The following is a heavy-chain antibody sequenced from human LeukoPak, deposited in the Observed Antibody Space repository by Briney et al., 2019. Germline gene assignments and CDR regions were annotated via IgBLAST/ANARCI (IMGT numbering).Heavy chain of an antibody. CDR2: IYGGGST. Sequence: GGSLRLSCAASGFTVSSNYMSWVRQAPGKGLERVSIIYGGGSTYYADSVKGRFTISRDNSKNTLYLQMNSLRAEDTAVYYCAREGAGTPNYWGQGTLVTVSS. J-gene: IGHJ4*02. CDR1: GFTVSSNY. D-gene: IGHD1-7*01. V-gene: IGHV3-66*01. CDR3: AREGAGTPNY.